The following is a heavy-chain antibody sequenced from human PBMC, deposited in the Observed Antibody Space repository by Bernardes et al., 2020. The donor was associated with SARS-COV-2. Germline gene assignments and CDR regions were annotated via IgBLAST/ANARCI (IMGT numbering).Heavy chain of an antibody. CDR3: AKFSRAGYLYGMDV. V-gene: IGHV3-23*01. J-gene: IGHJ6*02. D-gene: IGHD5-18*01. CDR2: ISGSGVST. CDR1: GFTFSSYA. Sequence: GGSLRLSCAASGFTFSSYAMSWVRQAPGEGLEWVSAISGSGVSTYYADSVKGLFTISRDNSKNTLYLQMNSLRAEDTAVYYCAKFSRAGYLYGMDVWGQGTTVTVSS.